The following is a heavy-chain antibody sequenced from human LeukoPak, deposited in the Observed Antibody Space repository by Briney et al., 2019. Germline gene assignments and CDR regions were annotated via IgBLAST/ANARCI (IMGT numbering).Heavy chain of an antibody. J-gene: IGHJ4*02. CDR1: GFTFSDHY. CDR3: AREGSSDWYYFDY. D-gene: IGHD6-19*01. CDR2: TRNKANSYTT. V-gene: IGHV3-72*01. Sequence: PGGSPRLSCAASGFTFSDHYMDWVRQAPGKGLEWVGRTRNKANSYTTEYAASVKGRFTISRDDSKNSLYLQMNSLKTEDTAVYYCAREGSSDWYYFDYWGQGTLVTVSS.